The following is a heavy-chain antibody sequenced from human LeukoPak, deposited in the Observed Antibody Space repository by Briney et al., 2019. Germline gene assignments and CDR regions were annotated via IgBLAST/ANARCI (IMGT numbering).Heavy chain of an antibody. J-gene: IGHJ6*04. V-gene: IGHV3-48*01. D-gene: IGHD2-2*01. Sequence: GESLRLSCAASGFTFSSYSMNWVRQAPEKGLEWVSYISSGSSSIYYADSVKGRFTISRDNSKNTLYLQMNSLRAEDTAVYYCAKDLKYQLLSYPDVWGKGTTVTVSS. CDR3: AKDLKYQLLSYPDV. CDR2: ISSGSSSI. CDR1: GFTFSSYS.